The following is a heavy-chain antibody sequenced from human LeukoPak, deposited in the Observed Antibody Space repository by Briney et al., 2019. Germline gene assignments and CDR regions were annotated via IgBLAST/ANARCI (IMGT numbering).Heavy chain of an antibody. Sequence: GGSLRLSCVVSGFTFSTYSMNWVRQAPGKGLEWTSHIARDGTTNYKGSVKGRFTISRDNAKNSLSLQMNSLRDDDTALYYCVRDQHYAFDIWGQGTMVTVSS. V-gene: IGHV3-48*02. J-gene: IGHJ3*02. CDR3: VRDQHYAFDI. D-gene: IGHD1-26*01. CDR1: GFTFSTYS. CDR2: IARDGTT.